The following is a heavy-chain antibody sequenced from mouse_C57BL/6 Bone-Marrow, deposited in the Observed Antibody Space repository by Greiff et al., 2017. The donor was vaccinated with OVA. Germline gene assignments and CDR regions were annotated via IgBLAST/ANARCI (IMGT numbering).Heavy chain of an antibody. J-gene: IGHJ2*01. CDR1: GYTFTDYN. V-gene: IGHV1-18*01. D-gene: IGHD1-1*01. CDR3: ARRGRIYYYGSSYYFDY. Sequence: EVQLQQSGPELVKPGASVKIPCKASGYTFTDYNMDWVKQSHGKSLEWIGDINPNNGGTIYNQKFKGKATLTVDKSSSTAYMELRSLTSEDTAVYYCARRGRIYYYGSSYYFDYWGQGTTLTVSS. CDR2: INPNNGGT.